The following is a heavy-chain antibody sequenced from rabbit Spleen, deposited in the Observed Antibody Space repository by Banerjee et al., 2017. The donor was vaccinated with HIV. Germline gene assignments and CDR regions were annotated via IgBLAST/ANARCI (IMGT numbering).Heavy chain of an antibody. J-gene: IGHJ4*01. CDR1: GFSFSSSYY. V-gene: IGHV1S45*01. CDR3: ARDLAGVIGWNFSL. Sequence: QEQLVESGGGLVKPEGSLTLTCTASGFSFSSSYYMCWVRQAPGKGLEWIACIYAGSNEHTYYASWAKGRFTVSKASSTTVTLQMTSLTAADTATYFCARDLAGVIGWNFSLWGQGTLVTVS. CDR2: IYAGSNEHT. D-gene: IGHD4-1*01.